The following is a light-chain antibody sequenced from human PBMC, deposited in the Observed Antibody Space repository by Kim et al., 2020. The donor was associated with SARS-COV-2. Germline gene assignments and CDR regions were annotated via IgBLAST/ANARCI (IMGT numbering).Light chain of an antibody. CDR2: GSS. V-gene: IGKV3-20*01. CDR1: HSLAAAY. Sequence: PPWHKPTLLFRASHSLAAAYLTWSHRKPSHAPRLLIFGSSCRATCIPDRFRGSGSGTGFTLTISRLEREDYAVYYWQQYGNSRLTFGQGTRLEIK. CDR3: QQYGNSRLT. J-gene: IGKJ5*01.